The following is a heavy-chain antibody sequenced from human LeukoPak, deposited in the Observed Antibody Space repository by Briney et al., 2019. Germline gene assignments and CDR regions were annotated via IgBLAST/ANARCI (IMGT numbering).Heavy chain of an antibody. CDR1: GGSISNYY. CDR2: IYHSGST. J-gene: IGHJ4*02. V-gene: IGHV4-59*08. Sequence: SETLSLTCNVSGGSISNYYWNWIRQPPGKGLEWIGSIYHSGSTYYNPSLKSRVTISVDTSKNQFSLKLSSVTAADTAVYYCASKSGYWGQGTLVTVSS. CDR3: ASKSGY.